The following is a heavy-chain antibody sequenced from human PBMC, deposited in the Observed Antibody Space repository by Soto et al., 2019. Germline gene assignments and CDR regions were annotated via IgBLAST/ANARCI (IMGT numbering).Heavy chain of an antibody. V-gene: IGHV3-7*01. CDR1: GITFSNYG. CDR2: IKKDGSEK. CDR3: AANHM. Sequence: VQLVESGGDLVQPGGSLRLSCEVSGITFSNYGMSWVRHVPGKGLEWVAAIKKDGSEKKYVDSVKGRFTISRDNSKKSLFLQMDSLRADDTAVYYCAANHMWGQGTLVTVSS. J-gene: IGHJ4*02.